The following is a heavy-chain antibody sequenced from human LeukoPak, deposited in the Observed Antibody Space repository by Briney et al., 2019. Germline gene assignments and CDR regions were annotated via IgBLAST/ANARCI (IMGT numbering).Heavy chain of an antibody. CDR2: ISGSGGST. V-gene: IGHV3-23*01. CDR3: AKDDCSSTSCPYYYYYYMDV. CDR1: GFTFSSYA. J-gene: IGHJ6*03. D-gene: IGHD2-2*01. Sequence: GGSLRLSCAASGFTFSSYAMSWVRQAPGKGLEWVSAISGSGGSTYYADSVKGRFTISRDNSKNTLYLQMNSLRAEDTAVYYCAKDDCSSTSCPYYYYYYMDVWGKGTTVTVSS.